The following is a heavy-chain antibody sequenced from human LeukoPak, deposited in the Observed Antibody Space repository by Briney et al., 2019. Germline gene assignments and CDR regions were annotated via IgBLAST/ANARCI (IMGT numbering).Heavy chain of an antibody. CDR3: ARRPFYDFWSGYGSWFDP. V-gene: IGHV4-39*01. D-gene: IGHD3-3*01. CDR2: LYYSGST. J-gene: IGHJ5*02. CDR1: GGSISSSSYY. Sequence: SETLSLTCTVSGGSISSSSYYWGWIRQPPGKGLEWIGGLYYSGSTYYNPSLKSRVTISVDTSKNQFSLKLSSVTAADTAVYYCARRPFYDFWSGYGSWFDPWGQGTLVTVSS.